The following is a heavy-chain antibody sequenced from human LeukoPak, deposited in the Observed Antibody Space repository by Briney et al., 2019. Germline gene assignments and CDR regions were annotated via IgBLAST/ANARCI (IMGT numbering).Heavy chain of an antibody. J-gene: IGHJ4*02. Sequence: SETLSLTCTVSGGSISSTTYYWGCIRQPPGKGLEWIGSIYYSGGTYYNPSLKSRVTMSVDTSKNQFSLNLSSVTAADTAVYYCARGLTYSGYDLFDFWGQGTLVTVSS. CDR1: GGSISSTTYY. CDR2: IYYSGGT. CDR3: ARGLTYSGYDLFDF. V-gene: IGHV4-39*01. D-gene: IGHD5-12*01.